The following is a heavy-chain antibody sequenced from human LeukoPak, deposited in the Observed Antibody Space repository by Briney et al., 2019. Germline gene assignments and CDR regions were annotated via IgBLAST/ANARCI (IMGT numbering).Heavy chain of an antibody. CDR2: IIPIFGTA. CDR1: GGTFSSYA. J-gene: IGHJ6*03. V-gene: IGHV1-69*06. Sequence: SVKVSCKASGGTFSSYAISWVRQSPGQGLEWMGGIIPIFGTANYAQKFQGRVTITADKSTSTAYMELSSLRSEDTAVYYCASALRYDFRSGYYTPLHYYYYMDVWGKGTTVTVSS. D-gene: IGHD3-3*01. CDR3: ASALRYDFRSGYYTPLHYYYYMDV.